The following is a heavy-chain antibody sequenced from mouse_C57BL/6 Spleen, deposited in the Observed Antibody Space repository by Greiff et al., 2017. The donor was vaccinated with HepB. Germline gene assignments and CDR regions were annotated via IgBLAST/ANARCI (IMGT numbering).Heavy chain of an antibody. Sequence: VKLQESGPELVKPGASVKISCKASGYAFSSSWMNWVKQRPGKGLEWIGRIYPGDGDANYNGKFKGKATLTADKSSSTAYMQLSSLTSEDSAVYFCASEGDYDINYWGQGTTLTVSS. CDR2: IYPGDGDA. V-gene: IGHV1-82*01. D-gene: IGHD2-4*01. CDR3: ASEGDYDINY. CDR1: GYAFSSSW. J-gene: IGHJ2*01.